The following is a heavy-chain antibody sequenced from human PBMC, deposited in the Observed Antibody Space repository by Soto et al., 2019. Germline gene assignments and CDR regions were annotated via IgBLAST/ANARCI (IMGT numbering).Heavy chain of an antibody. CDR1: GFTFSSYA. CDR3: SRVPDLDYCSKTSCLYYFDY. CDR2: ISYDGSNK. D-gene: IGHD2-2*01. J-gene: IGHJ4*02. V-gene: IGHV3-30-3*01. Sequence: GGSLRLSCAASGFTFSSYAMHWVRQAPGKGLEWVAVISYDGSNKYYADSVKGRFIISRDNSKNSLYLQMNSLRAEDTAVYYFSRVPDLDYCSKTSCLYYFDYWGQGALVTVS.